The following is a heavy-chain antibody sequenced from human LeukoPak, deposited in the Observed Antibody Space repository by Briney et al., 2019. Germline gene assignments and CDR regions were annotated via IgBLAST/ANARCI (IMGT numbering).Heavy chain of an antibody. V-gene: IGHV3-33*01. CDR1: GFTFSSYG. CDR2: IWYDGSNK. J-gene: IGHJ4*02. CDR3: ARETVGYCSGGSCYYFDY. Sequence: PGRSLRLSCAASGFTFSSYGMHWVRQAPGKGLEWVAVIWYDGSNKYYADSVKGRFTISRDNSKNTLYLQMNSLRAEDTAVYYCARETVGYCSGGSCYYFDYWGQVTLVTVSS. D-gene: IGHD2-15*01.